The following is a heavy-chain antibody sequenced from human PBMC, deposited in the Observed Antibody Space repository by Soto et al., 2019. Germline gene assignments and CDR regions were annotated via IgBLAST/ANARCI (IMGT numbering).Heavy chain of an antibody. Sequence: ASLKVSCNDSGGLFSSFAISWVRQAPGQGLEWMGVIIPVFGTTNYAQKFQGRVTITADESTNTAYMELSSLTSDDTAMYYCARGGGTYVWFNEXWGQGTQVTVSX. J-gene: IGHJ4*02. CDR3: ARGGGTYVWFNEX. CDR2: IIPVFGTT. CDR1: GGLFSSFA. D-gene: IGHD3-16*01. V-gene: IGHV1-69*13.